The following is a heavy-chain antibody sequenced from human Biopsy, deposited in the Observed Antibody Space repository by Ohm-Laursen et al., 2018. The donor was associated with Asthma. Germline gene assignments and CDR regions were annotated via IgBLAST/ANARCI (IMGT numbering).Heavy chain of an antibody. V-gene: IGHV1-69*01. CDR2: IMTVFGTT. J-gene: IGHJ6*02. CDR1: GGTFSNFA. D-gene: IGHD6-19*01. CDR3: ARCQVGYSSGWSLLLKKIYYSGMDV. Sequence: ESSVKVSCKDPGGTFSNFAISWVRQAPGQGLEWLGGIMTVFGTTNYAQKFQGRVTITADESTSTAYMEVTSLRSEDTAIYYCARCQVGYSSGWSLLLKKIYYSGMDVWGQGTAVTVSS.